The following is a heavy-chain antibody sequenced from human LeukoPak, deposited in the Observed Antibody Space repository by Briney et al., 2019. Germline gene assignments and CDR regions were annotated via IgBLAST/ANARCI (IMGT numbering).Heavy chain of an antibody. V-gene: IGHV1-2*02. Sequence: ASVKVSCKASGYTFTGYYMHWVRQAPGQGLEWMGWINPNSGGTNYAQKFQGRVTMTTDTSTSTAYMELRSLRSDDTAVYYCARVYGSFSITMIVVVADAFDIWGQGTMVTVSS. CDR3: ARVYGSFSITMIVVVADAFDI. CDR2: INPNSGGT. D-gene: IGHD3-22*01. J-gene: IGHJ3*02. CDR1: GYTFTGYY.